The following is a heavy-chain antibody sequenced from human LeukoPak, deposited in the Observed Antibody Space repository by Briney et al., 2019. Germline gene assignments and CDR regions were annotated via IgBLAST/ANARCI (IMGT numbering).Heavy chain of an antibody. Sequence: PGGSLRLSCAASGFTFSSYWMSWVRQAPGKGLEWVANIKPDGSEKYYVDSVKGRFTISRDNAKNSLYLQMNSLRAEDTAVYYCARDSPPLAYYYYGMDVWGQGTTVTVSS. CDR3: ARDSPPLAYYYYGMDV. J-gene: IGHJ6*02. V-gene: IGHV3-7*01. CDR2: IKPDGSEK. CDR1: GFTFSSYW.